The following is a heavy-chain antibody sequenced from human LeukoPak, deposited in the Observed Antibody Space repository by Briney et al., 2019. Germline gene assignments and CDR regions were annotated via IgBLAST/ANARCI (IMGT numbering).Heavy chain of an antibody. V-gene: IGHV4-39*07. Sequence: SETLSLTCTVSGGSISSSSYYWGWIRQPPGKGLEWIGEINHSGSTNYNPSLKSRVTMSVDTSKNQFSLKLTSVTAADTAVYYCARGRNCGGDCYYFHYWGQGTLVTVSS. CDR1: GGSISSSSYY. CDR3: ARGRNCGGDCYYFHY. CDR2: INHSGST. J-gene: IGHJ4*02. D-gene: IGHD2-21*02.